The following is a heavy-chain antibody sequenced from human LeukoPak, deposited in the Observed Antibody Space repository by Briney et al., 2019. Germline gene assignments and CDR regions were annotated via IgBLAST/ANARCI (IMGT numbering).Heavy chain of an antibody. CDR3: ARSGYASGFDQ. Sequence: GGSLRLSCAASGFTFSSYWMSWVRQTPGKGLEWVANIKEDGSEIYYVDSVKGRFTISRDDAKSSLYLQMNSLRAEDTAVYHCARSGYASGFDQWGQGTLVTVSS. CDR2: IKEDGSEI. CDR1: GFTFSSYW. D-gene: IGHD5-18*01. J-gene: IGHJ1*01. V-gene: IGHV3-7*01.